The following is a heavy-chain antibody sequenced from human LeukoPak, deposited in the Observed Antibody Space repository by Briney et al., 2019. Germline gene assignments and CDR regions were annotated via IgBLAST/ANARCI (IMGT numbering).Heavy chain of an antibody. D-gene: IGHD2-2*01. CDR1: GYTFTSYD. Sequence: ASVKVSCKASGYTFTSYDINWVRQATGQGLEWMGWMNPYSGNTGYAQKFQGRVTITRNTSISTAYMELSSLRSEDTAVYYCARALRGLGGSGCSSTSCSSYYYYMDVWGKGTTVTVSS. J-gene: IGHJ6*03. V-gene: IGHV1-8*03. CDR2: MNPYSGNT. CDR3: ARALRGLGGSGCSSTSCSSYYYYMDV.